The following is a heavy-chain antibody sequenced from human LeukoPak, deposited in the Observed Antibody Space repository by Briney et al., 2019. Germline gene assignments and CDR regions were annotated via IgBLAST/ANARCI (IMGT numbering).Heavy chain of an antibody. D-gene: IGHD5-18*01. CDR1: GDSISSSSYY. CDR3: ARAYSYGFLDY. Sequence: PSETLSLTCTVSGDSISSSSYYWAWIRQPAGTGLEWIGRIYSSGSTNYNPSLRSRVTISVDTSRNQFSLKLSSVTAGDTAVYYCARAYSYGFLDYWGQGTLVTVSS. CDR2: IYSSGST. J-gene: IGHJ4*02. V-gene: IGHV4-61*02.